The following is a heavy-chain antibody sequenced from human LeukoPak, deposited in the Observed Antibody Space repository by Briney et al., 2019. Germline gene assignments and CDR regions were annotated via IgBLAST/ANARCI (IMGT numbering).Heavy chain of an antibody. J-gene: IGHJ4*02. V-gene: IGHV3-23*01. CDR3: AKVQGSGDY. CDR2: ISGSGGST. D-gene: IGHD3-10*01. Sequence: GGSLRLSCAASGFTFDDYGMSWVRLAPGKGLEWVSAISGSGGSTYYADSVKGRFTISRDNSKNTLYLQMNSLRAEDTAVYYCAKVQGSGDYWGQGTLVTVSS. CDR1: GFTFDDYG.